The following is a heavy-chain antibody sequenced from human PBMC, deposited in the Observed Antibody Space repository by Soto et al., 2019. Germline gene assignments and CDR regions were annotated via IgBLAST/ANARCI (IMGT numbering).Heavy chain of an antibody. D-gene: IGHD5-12*01. V-gene: IGHV1-69*12. CDR1: GGTFSSYA. J-gene: IGHJ5*02. CDR3: AKPREGYAANWFDP. CDR2: IIPIFGTA. Sequence: QVQLVQSGAEVKKPGSSVKVSCKASGGTFSSYAISWVRQAPGQGLEWMGGIIPIFGTANYAQKFQGRVTFNASESXSTAYMELSSLRSEDTAVYYCAKPREGYAANWFDPWGQGTLVTVSS.